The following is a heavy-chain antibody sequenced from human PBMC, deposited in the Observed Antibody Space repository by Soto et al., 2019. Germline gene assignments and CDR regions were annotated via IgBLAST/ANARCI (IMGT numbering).Heavy chain of an antibody. CDR2: IYPGDSDT. J-gene: IGHJ6*02. CDR1: GYSFTSYW. V-gene: IGHV5-51*03. D-gene: IGHD6-13*01. Sequence: EVQLVPSGAEVKKPGESLKISCKGSGYSFTSYWIGWVRQMPGKGLECMGIIYPGDSDTRYSPSFQGQVTISADKSISTAYLQWSSLKASDTAMYYCARRYGSRLHKNGYYYYGMDVWGQGTTVTVSS. CDR3: ARRYGSRLHKNGYYYYGMDV.